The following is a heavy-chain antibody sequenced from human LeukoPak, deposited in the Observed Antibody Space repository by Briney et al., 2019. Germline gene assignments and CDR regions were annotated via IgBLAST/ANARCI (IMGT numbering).Heavy chain of an antibody. J-gene: IGHJ4*02. CDR3: AKPDTASSGFIPYYFDY. Sequence: PGGSLRLSCAASGFTFSSYAMSWVHQAPGKGLEWVSAISGSGGSTYYADSVKGRFTISRDNSKNTLYLQMNSLRAEDTAVYYCAKPDTASSGFIPYYFDYWGQGTLVTVSS. D-gene: IGHD3-22*01. CDR2: ISGSGGST. V-gene: IGHV3-23*01. CDR1: GFTFSSYA.